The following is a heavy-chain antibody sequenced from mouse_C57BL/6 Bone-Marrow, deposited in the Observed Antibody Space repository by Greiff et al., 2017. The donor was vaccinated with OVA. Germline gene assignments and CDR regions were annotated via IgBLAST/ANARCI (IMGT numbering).Heavy chain of an antibody. J-gene: IGHJ3*01. V-gene: IGHV5-4*03. CDR1: GFTFSSYA. CDR3: ARGRSTWFAY. D-gene: IGHD1-3*01. CDR2: ISDGGSYT. Sequence: EVKVVESGGDLVKPGGSLKLSCAASGFTFSSYAMSWVRQTPEKRLEWVATISDGGSYTYYPDNVKGRFTISRDNAKNNLYLQMSHLKSEDTAMYYCARGRSTWFAYWGQGTLVTVSA.